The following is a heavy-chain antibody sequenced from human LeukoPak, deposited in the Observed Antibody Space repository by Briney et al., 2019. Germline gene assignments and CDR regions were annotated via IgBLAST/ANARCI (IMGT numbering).Heavy chain of an antibody. Sequence: PGGSLRLSCAASGFTFDDYGLSWVRQVPGKGLEWVSGLNWNGASTGYADSVKGRFTISRDNSKNSLYLQMNSLRAEDTALYYCAKGYTTVTSHFDYWGQGTLVTVSS. CDR3: AKGYTTVTSHFDY. J-gene: IGHJ4*02. V-gene: IGHV3-20*04. CDR1: GFTFDDYG. CDR2: LNWNGAST. D-gene: IGHD4-17*01.